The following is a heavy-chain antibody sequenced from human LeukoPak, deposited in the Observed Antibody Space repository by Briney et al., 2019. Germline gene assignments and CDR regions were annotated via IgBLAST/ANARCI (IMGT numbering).Heavy chain of an antibody. CDR2: ISGSGGST. Sequence: PGRSLRLSCAASGFTFSSYAMSWVRQAPGKGLEWVSAISGSGGSTYYADSVKGRFTISSDNSKNTLYLQMNSLRAEDTAVYYCAKDLTTSPYYFDYWGQGTLVTVSS. D-gene: IGHD1-14*01. CDR1: GFTFSSYA. CDR3: AKDLTTSPYYFDY. V-gene: IGHV3-23*01. J-gene: IGHJ4*02.